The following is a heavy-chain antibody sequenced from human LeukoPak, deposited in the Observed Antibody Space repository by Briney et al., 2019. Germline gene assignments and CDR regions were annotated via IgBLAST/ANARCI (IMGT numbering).Heavy chain of an antibody. CDR2: ISGSGGST. V-gene: IGHV3-23*01. D-gene: IGHD4-17*01. Sequence: GGSLRLSCAASGFTFSSYAMSWVRQAPGKGLEWVSAISGSGGSTYYADSVKGRFTISRDNSKNTLYLQMNSLRAEDTAVYYCRTTVTTVLSYYYGMDVWGQGTTVTVSS. J-gene: IGHJ6*02. CDR3: RTTVTTVLSYYYGMDV. CDR1: GFTFSSYA.